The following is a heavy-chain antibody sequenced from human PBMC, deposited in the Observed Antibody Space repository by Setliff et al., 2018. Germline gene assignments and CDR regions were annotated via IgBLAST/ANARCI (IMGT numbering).Heavy chain of an antibody. CDR3: ARLPNYVWGSPVDY. J-gene: IGHJ4*02. Sequence: SETLSLTCTVSGASITNINYYWGLIRQPPGKGLEWIGSIFYSGRTFYNPSLKSRVTISVDTSKNQFSLTLSSVTAADTAVYYCARLPNYVWGSPVDYWGQGTQVTVSS. D-gene: IGHD3-16*01. V-gene: IGHV4-39*01. CDR1: GASITNINYY. CDR2: IFYSGRT.